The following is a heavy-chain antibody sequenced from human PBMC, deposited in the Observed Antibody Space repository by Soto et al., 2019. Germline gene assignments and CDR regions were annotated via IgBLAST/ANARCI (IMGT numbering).Heavy chain of an antibody. V-gene: IGHV3-13*01. CDR1: GFTFSSYD. D-gene: IGHD6-13*01. J-gene: IGHJ3*02. CDR3: ARGGGIAAENAFDI. Sequence: PVGSLRLSCAASGFTFSSYDMHWVRQATGKGLEWVSAIGTAGDTYYPGTMKGRFTISRENAKNSLYLQMNSLRAGDTAVYYCARGGGIAAENAFDIWGQGTMVTISS. CDR2: IGTAGDT.